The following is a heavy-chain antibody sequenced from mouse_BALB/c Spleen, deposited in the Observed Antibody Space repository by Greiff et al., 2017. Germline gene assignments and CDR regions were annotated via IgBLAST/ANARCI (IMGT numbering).Heavy chain of an antibody. D-gene: IGHD1-1*01. J-gene: IGHJ3*01. CDR3: ERDYYYGSPWFAY. CDR1: GFSLTSYD. CDR2: IWTGGGT. V-gene: IGHV2-9-2*01. Sequence: QVQLKESGPGLVAPSQSLSITCTVSGFSLTSYDISWIRPPPGKGLEWLGVIWTGGGTNYNSAFMSRLSISKDNSKSQVFLKMNSLQTEDTAIYYCERDYYYGSPWFAYWSQGTVVTVSA.